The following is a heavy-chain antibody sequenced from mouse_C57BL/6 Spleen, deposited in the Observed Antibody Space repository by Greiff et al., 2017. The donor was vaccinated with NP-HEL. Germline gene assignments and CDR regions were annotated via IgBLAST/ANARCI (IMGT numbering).Heavy chain of an antibody. CDR3: ARGWDPGY. CDR2: INPNNGGT. J-gene: IGHJ2*01. Sequence: EVQLQQSGPELVKPGASVKISCKASGYTFTDYYMNWVKQSPGQSLEWIGDINPNNGGTSYNQKFKGKATLTVDKSSSTAYMELRSLTSEDSAVCDCARGWDPGYWGQGTTLTVSS. V-gene: IGHV1-26*01. D-gene: IGHD4-1*01. CDR1: GYTFTDYY.